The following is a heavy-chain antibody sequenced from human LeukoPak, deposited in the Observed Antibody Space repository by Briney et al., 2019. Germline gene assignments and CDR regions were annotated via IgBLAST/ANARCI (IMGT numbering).Heavy chain of an antibody. V-gene: IGHV1-69*13. CDR3: ARGWLSETTVVTPYNY. CDR2: IIPLFGTA. D-gene: IGHD4-23*01. Sequence: ASVTVSCKASGGTFSSYAISWVRQAPGQGLEWMGGIIPLFGTAHYPQKFQGRVTITADESTTTAYMELSSLRSEDTAVYYCARGWLSETTVVTPYNYWGQGTLVTVSS. J-gene: IGHJ4*02. CDR1: GGTFSSYA.